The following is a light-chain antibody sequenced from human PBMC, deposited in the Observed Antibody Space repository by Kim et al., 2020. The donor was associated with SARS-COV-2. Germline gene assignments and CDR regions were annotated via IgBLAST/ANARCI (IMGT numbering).Light chain of an antibody. CDR3: QQSYITPFT. V-gene: IGKV1-39*01. Sequence: DIQMTQSPSSLSASVGDRVTITCRTTQSISSHLNWYQQKPGRAPNLLISAASTLQGGVPSRFSGSGSETDFTLTISSLQPEDFATYFCQQSYITPFTFGPGTMVDIK. CDR2: AAS. CDR1: QSISSH. J-gene: IGKJ3*01.